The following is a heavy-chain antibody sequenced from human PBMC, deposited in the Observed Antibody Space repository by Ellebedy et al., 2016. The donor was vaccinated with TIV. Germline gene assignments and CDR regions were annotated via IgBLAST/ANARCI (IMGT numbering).Heavy chain of an antibody. D-gene: IGHD3-22*01. CDR2: ISYDGSNK. Sequence: GESLKISCAASGFTFSSYAMHLVRQAPGKGLEWVAVISYDGSNKYYADSVKGRFTISNDNSKNTLYLQMNSLRAEDTAVYSCARDRGTTMIVSDYWGQGTLVTVSS. J-gene: IGHJ4*02. V-gene: IGHV3-30-3*01. CDR1: GFTFSSYA. CDR3: ARDRGTTMIVSDY.